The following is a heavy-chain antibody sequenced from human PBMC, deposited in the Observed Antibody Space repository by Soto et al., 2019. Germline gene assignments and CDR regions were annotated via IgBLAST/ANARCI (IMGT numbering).Heavy chain of an antibody. J-gene: IGHJ5*02. V-gene: IGHV1-3*01. CDR3: ARSFHYCGGECYSQWFDP. CDR1: GYTFTSYA. Sequence: ASVKVSCKASGYTFTSYAMHWVRQAPGQRLEWMGWINAGNGNTKYSQKFQGRVTITRDTSASTAYMELSSLRSEDTAVYYCARSFHYCGGECYSQWFDPWGQGTLVTVSS. CDR2: INAGNGNT. D-gene: IGHD2-21*01.